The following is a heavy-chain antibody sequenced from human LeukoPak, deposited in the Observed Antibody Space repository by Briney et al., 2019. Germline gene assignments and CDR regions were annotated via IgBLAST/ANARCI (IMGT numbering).Heavy chain of an antibody. J-gene: IGHJ4*02. Sequence: VASVKVSCKASGYNFNDYGITWVRQAPGQGLEWMGWISGYNGNTYHAPNLQDRITVTADTSTSTAYLEVKSLTSDDTAMYYCARDFKYSSSRAAGYWGQGTLVTVSS. CDR3: ARDFKYSSSRAAGY. V-gene: IGHV1-18*01. CDR2: ISGYNGNT. D-gene: IGHD6-6*01. CDR1: GYNFNDYG.